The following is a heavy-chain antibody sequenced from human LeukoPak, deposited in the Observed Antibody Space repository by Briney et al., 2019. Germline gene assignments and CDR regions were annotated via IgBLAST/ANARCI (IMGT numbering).Heavy chain of an antibody. V-gene: IGHV3-7*01. J-gene: IGHJ4*02. CDR2: IKQDGSEK. CDR1: GSTFSSYW. D-gene: IGHD4-17*01. CDR3: ARAGDYGDYSDY. Sequence: GGSLRLSCAASGSTFSSYWMSWVRQAPGKGLEWVANIKQDGSEKYYVDSVKGRFTISRDNAKNSLYLQMNSLRAEDTAVYYCARAGDYGDYSDYWGQGTLVTVSS.